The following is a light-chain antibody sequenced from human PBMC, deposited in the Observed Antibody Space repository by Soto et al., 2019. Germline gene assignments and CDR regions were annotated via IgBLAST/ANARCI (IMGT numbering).Light chain of an antibody. V-gene: IGKV3-11*01. J-gene: IGKJ5*01. CDR3: QQRSNWPPIT. CDR1: QSVKTF. Sequence: EIVLTPSPATLSLSPGERAKLSCRASQSVKTFLVWYQQKPGQAPRLLIYDASHRATGIPARFSGSGFGTDFTLTISSLEPEDAAVYYCQQRSNWPPITCGQGKQREIK. CDR2: DAS.